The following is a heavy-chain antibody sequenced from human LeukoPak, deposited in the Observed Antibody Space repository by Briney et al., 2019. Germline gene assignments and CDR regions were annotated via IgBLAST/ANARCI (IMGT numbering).Heavy chain of an antibody. Sequence: ASVKVSCKASGYTFTSYGISWVRQAPGQGLEWMGWISAYNGNTNYAQKLQGRVTMTRGTSTSTVYMELSSLRSEDTAVYYCARSYSSSPPAFDYWGQGTLVTVSS. V-gene: IGHV1-18*01. CDR1: GYTFTSYG. J-gene: IGHJ4*02. CDR3: ARSYSSSPPAFDY. CDR2: ISAYNGNT. D-gene: IGHD6-6*01.